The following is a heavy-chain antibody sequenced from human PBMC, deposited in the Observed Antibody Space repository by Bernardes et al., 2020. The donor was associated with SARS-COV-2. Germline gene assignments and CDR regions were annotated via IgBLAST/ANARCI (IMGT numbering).Heavy chain of an antibody. CDR3: SRDRGFVLPADTSHWFDP. CDR1: GFTFTYYH. V-gene: IGHV3-49*02. J-gene: IGHJ5*02. Sequence: GGSLRLSCAASGFTFTYYHMSGVRQAPGKGLEWVTFIRNKANGGTTEYTTSVKGRFKMSRDDSKSITYLQMKTLKTEDTAVYNYSRDRGFVLPADTSHWFDPWGQGNLVTVSS. CDR2: IRNKANGGTT. D-gene: IGHD2-2*01.